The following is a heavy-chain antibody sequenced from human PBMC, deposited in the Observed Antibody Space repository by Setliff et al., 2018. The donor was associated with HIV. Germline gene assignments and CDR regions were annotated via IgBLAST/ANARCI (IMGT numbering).Heavy chain of an antibody. CDR3: ARGQGPVDY. Sequence: ASVKVSCKASGYIFSHYYTHWVRQAPGQGLEWMGRISPNSGGTHYPQKFQGRVTLTSDTSISTAYMELSGLRSDDTAVYYCARGQGPVDYWGQGALVTVSS. V-gene: IGHV1-2*06. CDR1: GYIFSHYY. CDR2: ISPNSGGT. J-gene: IGHJ4*02.